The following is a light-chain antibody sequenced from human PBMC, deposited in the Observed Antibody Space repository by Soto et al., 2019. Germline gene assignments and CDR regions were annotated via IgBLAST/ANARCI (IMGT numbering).Light chain of an antibody. V-gene: IGKV3-20*01. CDR2: GAS. J-gene: IGKJ4*01. CDR3: QQYGSSPRT. Sequence: EIVLTQSPGTLSLSPGERATLSCRASQSVRSNYLAWYQQKPGQAPRLLFFGASTRATGIPDRFSGSGSGTDFTLTISRLEPEDFAVYYCQQYGSSPRTFGGGTKVEIK. CDR1: QSVRSNY.